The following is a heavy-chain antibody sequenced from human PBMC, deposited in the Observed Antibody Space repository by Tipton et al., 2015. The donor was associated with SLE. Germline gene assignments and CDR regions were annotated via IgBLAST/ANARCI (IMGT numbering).Heavy chain of an antibody. J-gene: IGHJ6*02. CDR2: IRGKAYGGTT. V-gene: IGHV3-49*04. D-gene: IGHD5-12*01. Sequence: SLRLSCTASGFTFGDYAMTWVRQAPGKGLEWVGFIRGKAYGGTTEYAASVKGRFTISRDDSKSIAYLQMNSLKTEDTAVYYCGKDIVPGGLDVWGRGTTVTVSS. CDR3: GKDIVPGGLDV. CDR1: GFTFGDYA.